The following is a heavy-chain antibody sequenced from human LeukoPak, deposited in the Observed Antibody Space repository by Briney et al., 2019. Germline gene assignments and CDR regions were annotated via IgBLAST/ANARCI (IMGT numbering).Heavy chain of an antibody. V-gene: IGHV3-30*02. D-gene: IGHD1-1*01. J-gene: IGHJ3*02. Sequence: GGSLRLSCAASGFTFSSYGMHWVRQAPGKGLEWVAFIRYDGSNKYYADSVKGRFTISRDNSKNTLYLQMNSLRAEDTAVYYCARELKEQLADAFDIWGQGTMVTVSS. CDR2: IRYDGSNK. CDR3: ARELKEQLADAFDI. CDR1: GFTFSSYG.